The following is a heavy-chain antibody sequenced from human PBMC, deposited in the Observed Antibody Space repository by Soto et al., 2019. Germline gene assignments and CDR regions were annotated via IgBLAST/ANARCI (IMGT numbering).Heavy chain of an antibody. J-gene: IGHJ3*02. D-gene: IGHD3-3*02. CDR2: ISSSSSTI. V-gene: IGHV3-48*01. CDR3: ARVRVHFWSGYNNDDFDI. Sequence: GGSLRLSCAASGFTFSSYSMNWVRQAPGKGLEWVSYISSSSSTIYYADSVKGRFTISRDNAKNSLYLQMNSLRAEDTAVYYCARVRVHFWSGYNNDDFDIWGQGTMVTVSS. CDR1: GFTFSSYS.